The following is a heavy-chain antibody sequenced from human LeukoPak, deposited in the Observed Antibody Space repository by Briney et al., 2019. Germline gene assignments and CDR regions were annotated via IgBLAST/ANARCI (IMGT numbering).Heavy chain of an antibody. CDR1: GFTFSSYS. CDR2: ISSSSSYI. V-gene: IGHV3-21*04. CDR3: AKKGYYDGSGYYYFDH. J-gene: IGHJ4*02. D-gene: IGHD3-22*01. Sequence: GGSLRLSCAASGFTFSSYSMNWVRQAPGKGLEWVSSISSSSSYIYYADSVKGRFTISRDNAKNTLYLQMNSLRAEDTAVYYCAKKGYYDGSGYYYFDHWGQGTRITVSS.